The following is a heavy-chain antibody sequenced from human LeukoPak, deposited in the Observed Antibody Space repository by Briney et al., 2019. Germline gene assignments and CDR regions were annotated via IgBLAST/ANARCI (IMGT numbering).Heavy chain of an antibody. CDR2: INTDGSYR. CDR3: ATTAASATNS. D-gene: IGHD1-1*01. CDR1: GFTFNSIW. Sequence: GGSLRLSCEASGFTFNSIWMTWVRQAPGKGLEWLANINTDGSYRSYAASVKGRFTISRDNARNSLYLQMTSLRTDDTGTYYCATTAASATNSGGQGVQVTVSS. V-gene: IGHV3-7*01. J-gene: IGHJ4*02.